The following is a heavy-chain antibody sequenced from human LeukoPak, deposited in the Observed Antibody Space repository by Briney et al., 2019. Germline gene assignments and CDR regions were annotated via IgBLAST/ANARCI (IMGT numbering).Heavy chain of an antibody. Sequence: GGALRLSCAASGFTFSSHAMSRVRQAPGKGLEWVSAINGSGSSTYYADSVKGRVSISRDNSKNTLYLQMNSLRFEDTALYYCARDFWDDFEYFDLWGRGTLVTVSS. D-gene: IGHD3-3*01. CDR1: GFTFSSHA. J-gene: IGHJ2*01. CDR3: ARDFWDDFEYFDL. V-gene: IGHV3-23*01. CDR2: INGSGSST.